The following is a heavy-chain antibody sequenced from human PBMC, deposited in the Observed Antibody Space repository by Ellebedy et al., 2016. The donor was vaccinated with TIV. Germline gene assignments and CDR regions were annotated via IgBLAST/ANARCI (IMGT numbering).Heavy chain of an antibody. CDR1: GFRFEGFA. V-gene: IGHV3-23*01. CDR2: ISGDAGST. Sequence: GGSLRLXCAASGFRFEGFALSWVRQAPEQGLEWVSSISGDAGSTHYADSVKGRFTISRDNSKKTVFLQMNSLTAGDTATYYCAKEGIFGIGSWGQGSLVVVSS. D-gene: IGHD3-3*01. CDR3: AKEGIFGIGS. J-gene: IGHJ4*02.